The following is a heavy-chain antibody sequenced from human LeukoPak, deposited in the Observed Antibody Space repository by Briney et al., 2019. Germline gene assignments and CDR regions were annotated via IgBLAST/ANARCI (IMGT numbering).Heavy chain of an antibody. D-gene: IGHD6-19*01. V-gene: IGHV1-24*01. CDR2: FDPEDGET. Sequence: ASVKVSCKVSGYTLTELSMHWVRQAPGKGLEWMGGFDPEDGETIYAQKFQGRVTMTEDTSTDTAYMELSSLRSEGTAVYYCATGSGWSPGGNWIDPWGQGTLVTVSS. J-gene: IGHJ5*02. CDR3: ATGSGWSPGGNWIDP. CDR1: GYTLTELS.